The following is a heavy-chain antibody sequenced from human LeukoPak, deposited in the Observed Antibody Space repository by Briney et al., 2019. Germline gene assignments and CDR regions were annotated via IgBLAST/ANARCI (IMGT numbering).Heavy chain of an antibody. CDR3: ARARTTYYYDSSGYFSIFDY. J-gene: IGHJ4*02. V-gene: IGHV1-8*01. CDR1: GYTFTSYD. Sequence: ASVKVSCKASGYTFTSYDINWVRQATGQGLEWMGWMNPNSGSTGYAQKFQGRVTMTRNTSISTAYMELSRLRSDDTAVYYCARARTTYYYDSSGYFSIFDYWGQGTLVTVSS. D-gene: IGHD3-22*01. CDR2: MNPNSGST.